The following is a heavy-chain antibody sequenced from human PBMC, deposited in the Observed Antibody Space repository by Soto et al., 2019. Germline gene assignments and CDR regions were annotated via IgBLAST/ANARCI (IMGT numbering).Heavy chain of an antibody. D-gene: IGHD6-6*01. CDR3: ASLSIADFCGI. Sequence: PGGSLRLSCAASGFTFSSYAMHWVRQAPGKGLEWVAVISYDGSNKYYADSVKGRFTISRDNSKNTLYLQMNSLRAEDTAVYYCASLSIADFCGIRGQGTMVTVSS. J-gene: IGHJ3*02. CDR2: ISYDGSNK. CDR1: GFTFSSYA. V-gene: IGHV3-30-3*01.